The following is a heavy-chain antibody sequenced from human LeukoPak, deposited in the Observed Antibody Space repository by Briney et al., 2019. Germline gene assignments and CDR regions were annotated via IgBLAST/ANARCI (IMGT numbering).Heavy chain of an antibody. J-gene: IGHJ6*03. V-gene: IGHV1-69*13. D-gene: IGHD2-8*02. Sequence: SVKVSCKASGGTFSSYAISWVRQAPGQGLEWMGGIIPIFGAANYAQKFQGRVTITADESTSTAYMEVSSLRSEDTAVYYCASTDRPAGPDYYYYYMDVWGKGTTVTVSS. CDR2: IIPIFGAA. CDR3: ASTDRPAGPDYYYYYMDV. CDR1: GGTFSSYA.